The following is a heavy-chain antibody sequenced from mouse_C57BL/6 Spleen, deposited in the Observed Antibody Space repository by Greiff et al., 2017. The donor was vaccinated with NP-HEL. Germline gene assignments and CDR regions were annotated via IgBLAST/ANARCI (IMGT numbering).Heavy chain of an antibody. CDR3: ARPYYSNWFDY. Sequence: DVKLQESGPGMVKPSQSLSLTCTVTGYSITSGYDWHWIRHFPGNKLEWMGYISYSGSTNYNPSLKSRISITHDTSKNHFFLKLNSVTTEDTATYYCARPYYSNWFDYWGQGTTLTVSS. CDR2: ISYSGST. J-gene: IGHJ2*01. CDR1: GYSITSGYD. D-gene: IGHD2-5*01. V-gene: IGHV3-1*01.